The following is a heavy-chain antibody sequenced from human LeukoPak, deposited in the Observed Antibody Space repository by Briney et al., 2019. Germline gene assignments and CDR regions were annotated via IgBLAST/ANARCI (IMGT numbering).Heavy chain of an antibody. CDR3: ARVDDYVWGSYRYTLDY. D-gene: IGHD3-16*02. Sequence: GASVKVSCKASGYTFTSYGISWVRQAPGQGLEWMGWISAYNGNTNYAQKLQGRVTMTTDTSTSAAYMELRSLRSDDTAVYYCARVDDYVWGSYRYTLDYWGQGTLVTVSS. CDR2: ISAYNGNT. J-gene: IGHJ4*02. V-gene: IGHV1-18*01. CDR1: GYTFTSYG.